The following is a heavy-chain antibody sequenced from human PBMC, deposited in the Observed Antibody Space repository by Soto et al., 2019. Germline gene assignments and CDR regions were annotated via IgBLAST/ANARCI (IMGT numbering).Heavy chain of an antibody. CDR3: ASLRTKYYYGSGGFYYFDY. CDR1: GGSISSTTYY. Sequence: SETLSLTCTVSGGSISSTTYYWGWIRQPPGKGLEWIGSIYYGGSTYYNPSLKSRVTISVDTSKNQFSLKLSSVTAADTAVYYCASLRTKYYYGSGGFYYFDYWGQGTLVTVSS. CDR2: IYYGGST. V-gene: IGHV4-39*01. D-gene: IGHD3-10*01. J-gene: IGHJ4*02.